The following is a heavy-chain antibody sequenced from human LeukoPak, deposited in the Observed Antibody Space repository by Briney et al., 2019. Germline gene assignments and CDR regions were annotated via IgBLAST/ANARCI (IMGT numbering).Heavy chain of an antibody. CDR3: AKDFPPFSFYASGSHPLPDY. CDR1: GFAFSNYG. D-gene: IGHD3-10*01. V-gene: IGHV3-30*18. Sequence: GRSLRLSCAASGFAFSNYGMHWVRQAPGKGLEWVAITSYDGSNKYYADSVKGRFTISRDNSKNTLYLQMNSLRAEDTAVYYCAKDFPPFSFYASGSHPLPDYWGQGTLVTVSS. J-gene: IGHJ4*02. CDR2: TSYDGSNK.